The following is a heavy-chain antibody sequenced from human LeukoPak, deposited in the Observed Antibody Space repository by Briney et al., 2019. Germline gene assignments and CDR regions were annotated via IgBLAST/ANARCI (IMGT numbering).Heavy chain of an antibody. CDR1: GGSISSSSSF. Sequence: PSETLSLTCTVSGGSISSSSSFWGWIRQPPGKGLEWIGSIYYSGSTYYNPSLKSRVTISVDTSKNQFSLKLSSVTAADTAVYYCARVTNGDFDYWGQGTLVTVSS. V-gene: IGHV4-39*07. J-gene: IGHJ4*02. D-gene: IGHD2-8*01. CDR3: ARVTNGDFDY. CDR2: IYYSGST.